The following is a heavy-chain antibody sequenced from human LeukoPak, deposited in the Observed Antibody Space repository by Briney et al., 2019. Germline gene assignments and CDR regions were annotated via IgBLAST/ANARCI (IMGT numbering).Heavy chain of an antibody. Sequence: GRSLRLSCTASGFTFGDYAMSWFRQAPGKGLEWVGFIRSKAYGGTTEYAASVKGRLTISRDDSKSIAYLQMNSLKTEDTAVYYCTRGGPIVVVVAATEFDPWGQGTLVTVSS. V-gene: IGHV3-49*03. D-gene: IGHD2-15*01. CDR2: IRSKAYGGTT. J-gene: IGHJ5*02. CDR1: GFTFGDYA. CDR3: TRGGPIVVVVAATEFDP.